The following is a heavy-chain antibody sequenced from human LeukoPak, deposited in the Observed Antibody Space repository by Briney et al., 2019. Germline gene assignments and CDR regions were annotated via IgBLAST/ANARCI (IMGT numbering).Heavy chain of an antibody. CDR1: GFTFSSYW. V-gene: IGHV3-7*01. J-gene: IGHJ6*03. CDR3: ARGVGGSRTPKRGYYMDV. Sequence: GGSLRLSCAASGFTFSSYWMSWVRQAPGKGLEWVANIKQDGSENYYVDSVKGRFTISRDNAKNSLYLQMNSLRAEDTAVYYCARGVGGSRTPKRGYYMDVWGKGTTVTVSS. CDR2: IKQDGSEN. D-gene: IGHD3-10*01.